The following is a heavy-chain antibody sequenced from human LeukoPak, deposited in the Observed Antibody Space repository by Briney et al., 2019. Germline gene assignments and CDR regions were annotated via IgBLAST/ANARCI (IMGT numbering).Heavy chain of an antibody. J-gene: IGHJ2*01. Sequence: GGSLRLSCAASGFTFSSYAMHWVRQAPGKGLEYVSAISSNGGSTYYANSVRGRFTISRDNSKNTLYLQMGSLRAEDMAVYYCARVRSGSHVGWYFDLWGRGTLVTVSS. CDR2: ISSNGGST. V-gene: IGHV3-64*01. CDR1: GFTFSSYA. CDR3: ARVRSGSHVGWYFDL. D-gene: IGHD1-26*01.